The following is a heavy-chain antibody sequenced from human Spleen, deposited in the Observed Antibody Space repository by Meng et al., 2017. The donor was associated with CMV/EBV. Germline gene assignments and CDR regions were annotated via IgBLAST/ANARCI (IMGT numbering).Heavy chain of an antibody. J-gene: IGHJ5*02. V-gene: IGHV1-18*01. CDR3: ARGKRYCSGGSCDKLSWFDP. D-gene: IGHD2-15*01. CDR2: ISVYNGNT. CDR1: GYTFTSYG. Sequence: ASVKVSCKASGYTFTSYGISWVRQAPGQGLEWMGWISVYNGNTNYVQKFQGRVTMTTDTSTSTAYMEVRSLRSDDTAVYYCARGKRYCSGGSCDKLSWFDPRGQGTLVTVSS.